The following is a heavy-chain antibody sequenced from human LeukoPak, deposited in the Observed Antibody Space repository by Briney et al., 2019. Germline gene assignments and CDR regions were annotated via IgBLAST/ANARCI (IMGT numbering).Heavy chain of an antibody. V-gene: IGHV4-39*07. CDR2: IYYSGST. J-gene: IGHJ5*02. D-gene: IGHD3-10*01. Sequence: SETLSLTCTVSGGSISSSSYYWGWIRQPPGKGLEWIGSIYYSGSTYYNPSLKSRVTISVDTSKNQFYLKLSSVTAADTAVYYCARDFKADVSGSYSTWFDPWGQGTLVTVSS. CDR1: GGSISSSSYY. CDR3: ARDFKADVSGSYSTWFDP.